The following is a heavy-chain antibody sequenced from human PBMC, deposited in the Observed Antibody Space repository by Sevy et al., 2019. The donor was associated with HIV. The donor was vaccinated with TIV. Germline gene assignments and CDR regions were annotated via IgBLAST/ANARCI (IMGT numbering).Heavy chain of an antibody. D-gene: IGHD3-10*01. V-gene: IGHV3-53*01. Sequence: GGSLRLSCAASGFTVSDNYMSWVRQAPGKGLEWVSVIYSGGSTYYADSVKGRFTISRDNSKNTLYLQMNSLRAEDTAMYYCARGNIIDAFDIWGQGTMVTVSS. CDR1: GFTVSDNY. CDR2: IYSGGST. CDR3: ARGNIIDAFDI. J-gene: IGHJ3*02.